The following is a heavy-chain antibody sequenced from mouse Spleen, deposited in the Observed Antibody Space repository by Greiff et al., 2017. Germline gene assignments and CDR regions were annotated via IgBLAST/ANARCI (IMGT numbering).Heavy chain of an antibody. V-gene: IGHV1-54*01. CDR3: ARGDGNYPYYAMDD. Sequence: QVQLQQSGAELVRPGTSVKVSCKASGYAFTNYLIEWVKQRPGQGLEWIGVINPGSGGTNYNEKFKGKATLTADKSSSTAYMQLSSLTSDDSAVYFCARGDGNYPYYAMDDWGQGTSVTVSS. CDR1: GYAFTNYL. J-gene: IGHJ4*01. CDR2: INPGSGGT. D-gene: IGHD2-1*01.